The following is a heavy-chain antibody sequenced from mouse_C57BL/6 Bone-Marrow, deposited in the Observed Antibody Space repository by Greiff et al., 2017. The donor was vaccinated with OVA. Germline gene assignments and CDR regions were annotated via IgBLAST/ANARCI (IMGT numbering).Heavy chain of an antibody. D-gene: IGHD1-1*02. CDR1: GYAFSSYW. V-gene: IGHV1-80*01. J-gene: IGHJ1*03. CDR3: SRGGGNYGYFDV. CDR2: IYPGDGDT. Sequence: QVQLQQSGAELVKPGASVKISCKASGYAFSSYWMNWVKQRPGKGLEWIGQIYPGDGDTNYNGKFKGKATLTADKSSCTAYMQLSSLTSEDSAVYFCSRGGGNYGYFDVWGTGTTVTVSS.